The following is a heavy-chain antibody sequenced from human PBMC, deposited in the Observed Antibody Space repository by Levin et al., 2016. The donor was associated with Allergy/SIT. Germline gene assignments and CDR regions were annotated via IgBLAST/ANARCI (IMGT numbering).Heavy chain of an antibody. Sequence: SETLSLTCAVYGGSFSGYYWSWIRQPPGKGLEWIGEINHSGSTNYNPSLKSRVTISVDTSKNQFSLKLSSVTAADTAVYYCARRSSSSRRYWYFDLWGRGTLVTVSS. CDR2: INHSGST. CDR1: GGSFSGYY. CDR3: ARRSSSSRRYWYFDL. D-gene: IGHD6-6*01. V-gene: IGHV4-34*01. J-gene: IGHJ2*01.